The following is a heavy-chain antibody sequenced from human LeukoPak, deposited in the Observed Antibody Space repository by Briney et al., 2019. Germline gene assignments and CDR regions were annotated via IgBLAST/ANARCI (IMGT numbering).Heavy chain of an antibody. J-gene: IGHJ5*02. CDR3: ARVDYYGSGSYSRWFDP. CDR2: IYHSGST. D-gene: IGHD3-10*01. CDR1: GGSISSGGYS. V-gene: IGHV4-30-2*01. Sequence: SETLSLTCAVSGGSISSGGYSWSWIRQPPGKGLEWIGYIYHSGSTYYNPSLKSRVTISVDRSKNQFSLKLSSVTAADTAVYYCARVDYYGSGSYSRWFDPWGQGTLVTVSS.